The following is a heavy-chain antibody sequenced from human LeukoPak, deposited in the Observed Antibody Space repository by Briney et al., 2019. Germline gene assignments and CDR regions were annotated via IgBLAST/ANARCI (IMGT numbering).Heavy chain of an antibody. CDR2: ISYDGSNK. V-gene: IGHV3-30-3*01. J-gene: IGHJ6*02. CDR3: TRPKQGGGLPYYYWYAMDV. D-gene: IGHD2-15*01. Sequence: QTGGSLRLSCAASGFTFSSYAMHWVRQAPGKGLEWVAVISYDGSNKYYADSVKGRFTISRDNSKNTLYLQMNSLRPDDTAVDYCTRPKQGGGLPYYYWYAMDVWGQGTTVTVSS. CDR1: GFTFSSYA.